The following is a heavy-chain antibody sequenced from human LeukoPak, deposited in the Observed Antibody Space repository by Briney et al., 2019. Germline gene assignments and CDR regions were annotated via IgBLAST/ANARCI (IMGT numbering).Heavy chain of an antibody. Sequence: GGSLRLSCAASGFTFDDYAMHWVRQAPGKGLEWVSGISWNSGSIGYADSVKGRFTISRDNAKNSLYLQMNSLRAEDTALYYCAKDMGRGGWELSTSDYWGQGTLVTVSS. V-gene: IGHV3-9*01. D-gene: IGHD1-26*01. CDR1: GFTFDDYA. CDR3: AKDMGRGGWELSTSDY. CDR2: ISWNSGSI. J-gene: IGHJ4*02.